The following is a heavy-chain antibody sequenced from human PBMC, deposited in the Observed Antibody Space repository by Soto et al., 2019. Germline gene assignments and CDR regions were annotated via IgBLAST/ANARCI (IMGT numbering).Heavy chain of an antibody. CDR3: ARLPWADYGGIFDP. J-gene: IGHJ5*02. D-gene: IGHD4-17*01. V-gene: IGHV4-59*01. Sequence: PSETLSLTCTASGASMSTYYWNWIRQTPGKGLEWIGYIYYSGSTNYNPFLKSRVTISVDTSKNQFSLKLYSVTTADTAMYYCARLPWADYGGIFDPWGQGTLVTVSS. CDR1: GASMSTYY. CDR2: IYYSGST.